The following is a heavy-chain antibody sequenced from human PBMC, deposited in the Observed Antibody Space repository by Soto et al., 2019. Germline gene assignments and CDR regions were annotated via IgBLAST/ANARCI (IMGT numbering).Heavy chain of an antibody. V-gene: IGHV4-31*03. CDR2: IYYGGNT. CDR3: ATDFGSGSYYPDY. Sequence: QVQLQESGPGLVRPSQTLSLTCTVSGGSLSSGTYWSWVRQPPGKGLEWIGYIYYGGNTYYNPSLKGRVSMSFDNSKNQVFLEVNSVTAADTAVYYCATDFGSGSYYPDYWGRGTLVTVSS. D-gene: IGHD3-10*01. J-gene: IGHJ4*02. CDR1: GGSLSSGTY.